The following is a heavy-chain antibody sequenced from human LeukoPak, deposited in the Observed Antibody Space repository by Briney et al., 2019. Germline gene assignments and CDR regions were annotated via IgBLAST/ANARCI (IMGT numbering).Heavy chain of an antibody. Sequence: GGSLRLSCAASGFTVSSTYMAWVRQAPGKGLEWVSIIYSSTSTYYADSVKGRFTLSRDNSENTLFLQMNSLRAEDTAVYFCARGYCTSTSCPWSFDYWGQGTLVTVSS. V-gene: IGHV3-53*01. CDR1: GFTVSSTY. D-gene: IGHD2-2*01. CDR2: IYSSTST. CDR3: ARGYCTSTSCPWSFDY. J-gene: IGHJ4*02.